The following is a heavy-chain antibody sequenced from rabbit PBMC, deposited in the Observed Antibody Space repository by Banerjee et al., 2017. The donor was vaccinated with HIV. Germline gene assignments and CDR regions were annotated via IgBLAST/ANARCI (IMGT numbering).Heavy chain of an antibody. V-gene: IGHV1S45*01. D-gene: IGHD1-1*01. CDR3: ARDLTGVIFWNFNF. CDR2: INTSSGNT. Sequence: QEQLGESGGGLVQHEGSLTLTCTASGISFSNKYEMCWVRQVPGKGLEWIACINTSSGNTVYSTFAKGRLTISKTSWTTVTLQMSILTAADTSTYFCARDLTGVIFWNFNFRCPGTLVT. J-gene: IGHJ4*01. CDR1: GISFSNKYE.